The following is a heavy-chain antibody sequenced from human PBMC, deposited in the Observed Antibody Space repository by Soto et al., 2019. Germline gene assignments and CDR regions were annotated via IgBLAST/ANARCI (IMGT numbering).Heavy chain of an antibody. Sequence: QVQLQQWGAGLLKPSETLSLTCAVYGGFVTSGSYYWSWIRQPPGKGLEWIGEMSHSGGTHFNPSPRSRATLSVDISKSQVTQKRSSVTAADTALYYCARVERGTATTVVDAFHLWGPGTMVTVSS. V-gene: IGHV4-34*01. CDR3: ARVERGTATTVVDAFHL. CDR1: GGFVTSGSYY. CDR2: MSHSGGT. D-gene: IGHD1-1*01. J-gene: IGHJ3*01.